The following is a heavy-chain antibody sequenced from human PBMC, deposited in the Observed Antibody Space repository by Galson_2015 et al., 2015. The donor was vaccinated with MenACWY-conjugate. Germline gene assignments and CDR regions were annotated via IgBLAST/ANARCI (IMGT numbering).Heavy chain of an antibody. CDR3: ARVGTWIHQYFYYMDV. Sequence: SLRLSCAASGFTFTGYKFNWVRQAPGKGLEWLSYVSKSGSPIYYADSVKGRFTISRDNIKKSLFLEMNSLRAGDTGVYYCARVGTWIHQYFYYMDVWGKGTTVTVSS. D-gene: IGHD5-18*01. CDR2: VSKSGSPI. V-gene: IGHV3-48*03. CDR1: GFTFTGYK. J-gene: IGHJ6*03.